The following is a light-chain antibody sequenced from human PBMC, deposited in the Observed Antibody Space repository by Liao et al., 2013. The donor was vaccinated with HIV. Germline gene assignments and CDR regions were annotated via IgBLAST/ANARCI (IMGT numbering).Light chain of an antibody. CDR3: QSADSSGTCPV. J-gene: IGLJ3*02. V-gene: IGLV3-25*03. Sequence: SYELTQPPSVSVSPGQTARITCSGNKLGEKYTSWYQQKPGQSPVVVMYQDKKRPSGIPERFSGSSSGTTVTLTISGVQAEDEADYYCQSADSSGTCPVFGGGTKLTVL. CDR2: QDK. CDR1: KLGEKY.